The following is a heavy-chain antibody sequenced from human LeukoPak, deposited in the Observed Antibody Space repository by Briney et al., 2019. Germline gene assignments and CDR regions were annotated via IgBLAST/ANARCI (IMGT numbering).Heavy chain of an antibody. Sequence: SVKVSCKASGGTFSSYAISWVRQAPGQGLEWMGGIIPIFGTANYAQKFQGRVTITADESTSTAYMELSSLRSEDTAVYYCAREFRFWSGYPFFFDYWGQGTLVTVSS. CDR2: IIPIFGTA. J-gene: IGHJ4*02. V-gene: IGHV1-69*01. D-gene: IGHD3-3*01. CDR1: GGTFSSYA. CDR3: AREFRFWSGYPFFFDY.